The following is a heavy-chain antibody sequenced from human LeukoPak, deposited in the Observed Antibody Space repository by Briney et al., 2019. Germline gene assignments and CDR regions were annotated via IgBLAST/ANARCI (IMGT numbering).Heavy chain of an antibody. Sequence: ASVKDTCQACGYTFTGYYMHGVRQPPGQGLEWMGRINANSGGSNYAQKFQCRVTMTSDTSISTAYMELRRLRADDTAVYDCARDYGDYFYWGQETLVTVAS. CDR1: GYTFTGYY. CDR3: ARDYGDYFY. D-gene: IGHD4-17*01. J-gene: IGHJ4*02. V-gene: IGHV1-2*06. CDR2: INANSGGS.